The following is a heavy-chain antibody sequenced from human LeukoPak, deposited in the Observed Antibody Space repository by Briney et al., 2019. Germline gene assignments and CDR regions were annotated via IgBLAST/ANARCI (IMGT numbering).Heavy chain of an antibody. V-gene: IGHV3-23*01. Sequence: GGSLRLSCAGSGFTLSNYAMTWVRQAPGKGLEWVSGITVSGDSADSAHSVKGRFTIPRDNSKNTMYLQVNSLGAEDTAVDYWAKDQYGGKPQYYFDYSSQGTLVTVSS. J-gene: IGHJ4*02. CDR2: ITVSGDSA. D-gene: IGHD4-23*01. CDR1: GFTLSNYA. CDR3: AKDQYGGKPQYYFDY.